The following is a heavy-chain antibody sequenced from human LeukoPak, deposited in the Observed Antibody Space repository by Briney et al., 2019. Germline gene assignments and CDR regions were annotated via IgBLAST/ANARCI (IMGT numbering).Heavy chain of an antibody. Sequence: ASVKVCCKASGYTFTSYYMHWVRQAPGQGLEWMGIINPSGGSTSYAQKYQGRVTMTRDMSMSTVYMELSSLRSEDTAVYYCARDPLTTWSAFDIWGQGTMVTVSS. CDR3: ARDPLTTWSAFDI. CDR1: GYTFTSYY. V-gene: IGHV1-46*01. J-gene: IGHJ3*02. CDR2: INPSGGST. D-gene: IGHD3-22*01.